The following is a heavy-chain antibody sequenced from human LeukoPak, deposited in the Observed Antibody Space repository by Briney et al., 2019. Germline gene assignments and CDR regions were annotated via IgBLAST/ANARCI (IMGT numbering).Heavy chain of an antibody. J-gene: IGHJ6*02. Sequence: GGSLRLSCAASGFTFSSYAMSWVRQAPGKGLEWVSAISGSGGSTYYADSVKGRFTISRDNSKNTLYLQMNSLRAEDTAVYYCAKGIDLYYYYYGMDVWGQGTTVTVSS. V-gene: IGHV3-23*01. CDR3: AKGIDLYYYYYGMDV. CDR1: GFTFSSYA. CDR2: ISGSGGST.